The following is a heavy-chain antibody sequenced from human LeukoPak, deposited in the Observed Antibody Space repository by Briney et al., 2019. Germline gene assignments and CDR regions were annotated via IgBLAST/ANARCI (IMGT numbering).Heavy chain of an antibody. Sequence: SETLSLTCAVSGYSLSSGYYWGWIRQSPGRGLEWIGRIYHSGSTYYNPSFKSRVTISVDTSKNHFSLRLSSVTAADTAVYDCARRSGSYRAGAEYFQHWGRGTLVTVSS. J-gene: IGHJ1*01. CDR1: GYSLSSGYY. D-gene: IGHD1-26*01. V-gene: IGHV4-38-2*01. CDR2: IYHSGST. CDR3: ARRSGSYRAGAEYFQH.